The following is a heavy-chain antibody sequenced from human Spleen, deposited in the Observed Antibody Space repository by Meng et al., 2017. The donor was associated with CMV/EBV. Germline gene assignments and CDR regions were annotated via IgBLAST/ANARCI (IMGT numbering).Heavy chain of an antibody. CDR1: GYTFTSYY. D-gene: IGHD3-3*01. CDR2: IYPTGGST. V-gene: IGHV1-46*01. CDR3: ARGNDFWSGPRDY. Sequence: ASVKVSCKASGYTFTSYYMHWVRQAPGQGLQWMGIIYPTGGSTRYAQKFQGRVTMTRDTSTSTVYMELSSLRSEDTAVYSCARGNDFWSGPRDYWGQGTLVTVSS. J-gene: IGHJ4*02.